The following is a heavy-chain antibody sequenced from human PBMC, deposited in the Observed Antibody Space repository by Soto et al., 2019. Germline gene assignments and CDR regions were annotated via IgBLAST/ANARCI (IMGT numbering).Heavy chain of an antibody. CDR1: GGSISSGGYS. V-gene: IGHV4-30-2*01. CDR2: IYHSGST. Sequence: QLQLQESGSGLVKPSQTLSLTCAVSGGSISSGGYSWSWIRQPPGKGLEWIGYIYHSGSTYYNPSLKSRVTISVDRSKNQFSLKLSSVTAADTAVYYCPRAYFSRYSSSNIYWFDPWGQGTLVTVSS. D-gene: IGHD6-6*01. J-gene: IGHJ5*02. CDR3: PRAYFSRYSSSNIYWFDP.